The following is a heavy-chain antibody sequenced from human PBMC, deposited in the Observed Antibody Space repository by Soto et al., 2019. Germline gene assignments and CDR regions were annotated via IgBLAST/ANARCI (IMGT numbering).Heavy chain of an antibody. Sequence: GGSLRLSCAASGFTFSSYAMHWVRQAPGKGLEWVAVISYDGSNKYYADSVKGRFTISRDNSKNTLYLQMNSLRAEDTAVYYCARAAAGTNYFDYWGQGTLVTVPQ. CDR1: GFTFSSYA. D-gene: IGHD6-13*01. J-gene: IGHJ4*02. CDR2: ISYDGSNK. V-gene: IGHV3-30-3*01. CDR3: ARAAAGTNYFDY.